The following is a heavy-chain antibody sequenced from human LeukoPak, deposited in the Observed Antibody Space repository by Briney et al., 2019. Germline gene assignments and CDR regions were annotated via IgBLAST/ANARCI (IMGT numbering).Heavy chain of an antibody. V-gene: IGHV3-53*01. D-gene: IGHD2-15*01. Sequence: GGSLRLSCAASGFTVSSNYMSWVRQAPGKGLEWVSVIYSGGSTYYADSVKGRFTISRDNSKNTLYLQMNSLRAEDTAVYYCATPLLVVPAGRAFDIWGQGTMVTVSS. CDR2: IYSGGST. J-gene: IGHJ3*02. CDR3: ATPLLVVPAGRAFDI. CDR1: GFTVSSNY.